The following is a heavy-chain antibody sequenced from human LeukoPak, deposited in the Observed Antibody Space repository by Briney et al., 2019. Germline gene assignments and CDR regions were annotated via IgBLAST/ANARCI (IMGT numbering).Heavy chain of an antibody. V-gene: IGHV1-2*02. CDR2: INPNSGGT. Sequence: ASVKVSCKASGYTLTGYYMHWVRQAPGQGLEWMGWINPNSGGTNYAQKFQGRVTMTRDTSISTAYMELSRLRSDDTAVYYCARARGPKPSGYLDYWGQGTLVTVSS. D-gene: IGHD3-3*01. CDR3: ARARGPKPSGYLDY. CDR1: GYTLTGYY. J-gene: IGHJ4*02.